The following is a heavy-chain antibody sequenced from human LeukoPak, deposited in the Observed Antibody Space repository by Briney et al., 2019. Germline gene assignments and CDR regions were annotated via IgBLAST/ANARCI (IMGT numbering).Heavy chain of an antibody. D-gene: IGHD2-15*01. CDR3: ARLGRYCSGGSCSYNI. CDR1: GYTFTSYD. V-gene: IGHV1-8*01. J-gene: IGHJ3*02. CDR2: MNPNSGNT. Sequence: ASVKVSCKASGYTFTSYDINWVRQATGQGLEGRGWMNPNSGNTGYAQKFQGRVTMIRNTSISTAHMELSSLRSEDTAVYYCARLGRYCSGGSCSYNIWGQGTMVTVSS.